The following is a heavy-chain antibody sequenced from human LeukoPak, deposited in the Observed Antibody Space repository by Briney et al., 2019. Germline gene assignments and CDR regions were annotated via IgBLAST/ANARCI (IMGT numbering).Heavy chain of an antibody. D-gene: IGHD3-10*01. V-gene: IGHV4-31*03. J-gene: IGHJ4*02. CDR3: ARSKAFGELFALDY. CDR1: GGSISSGGYY. Sequence: SQTLSLTCTVSGGSISSGGYYWSWIRQHPGKGLEWIGYIYYSGSTYYNPSLKSRVTISVDTSKNQFSLKLSSVTAADTAVYYCARSKAFGELFALDYWGQGTLVTVSS. CDR2: IYYSGST.